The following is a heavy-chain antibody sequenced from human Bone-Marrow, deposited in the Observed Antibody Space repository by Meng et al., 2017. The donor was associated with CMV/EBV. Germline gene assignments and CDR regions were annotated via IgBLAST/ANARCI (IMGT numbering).Heavy chain of an antibody. CDR2: IIPIFGTA. CDR3: ARGRDIVVVPAAKPGLYGMDV. J-gene: IGHJ6*02. Sequence: SVKVSCKASGGTFSSYAISWVRQAPGQGLEWMGGIIPIFGTANYAQKFQGRVTITADKSTSTAYMELSSLRSEDTAVYYCARGRDIVVVPAAKPGLYGMDVWGQGTTVTVS. V-gene: IGHV1-69*06. D-gene: IGHD2-2*02. CDR1: GGTFSSYA.